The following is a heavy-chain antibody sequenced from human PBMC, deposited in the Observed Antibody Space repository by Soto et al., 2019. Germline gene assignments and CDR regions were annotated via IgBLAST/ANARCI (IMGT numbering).Heavy chain of an antibody. CDR2: ISYDGSNK. CDR3: VSELVVASLRREYYFDY. J-gene: IGHJ4*02. CDR1: GFTFSSYG. Sequence: PGGSLRLSCAASGFTFSSYGMHWVRQAPGKGLEWVAVISYDGSNKYYADSVKGRFTISRDNSKNTLYLQINSLRAEDTAVYYCVSELVVASLRREYYFDYWGQGTLVTVS. D-gene: IGHD3-22*01. V-gene: IGHV3-30*03.